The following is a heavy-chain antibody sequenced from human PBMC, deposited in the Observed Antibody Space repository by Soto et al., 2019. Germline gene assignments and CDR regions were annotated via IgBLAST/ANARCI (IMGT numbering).Heavy chain of an antibody. Sequence: SETLSLTCTVSGGSISSSSYYWGWIRQPPGKGLEWIGSIYYSGSTYYNPSLKSRVTISVDTSKNQFSLKLSSVTAADTAVYYCARAYGDYVRLNWFDPWGQGTLVTVSS. D-gene: IGHD4-17*01. CDR2: IYYSGST. CDR3: ARAYGDYVRLNWFDP. V-gene: IGHV4-39*01. CDR1: GGSISSSSYY. J-gene: IGHJ5*02.